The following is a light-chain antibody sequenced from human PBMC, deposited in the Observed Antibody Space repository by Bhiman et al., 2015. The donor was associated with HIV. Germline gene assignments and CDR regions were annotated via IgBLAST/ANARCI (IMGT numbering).Light chain of an antibody. J-gene: IGLJ1*01. CDR1: SSDIGDYNF. V-gene: IGLV2-14*03. CDR3: SSYTTSSTYV. CDR2: DVT. Sequence: QSALTQPASVSGSPGQSITISCVGTSSDIGDYNFVSWYQQHPGKAPKLIIFDVTKRPSGVSDRFSGSKSGNTASLTISGLQAEDEADYYCSSYTTSSTYVFGTGTKVTVL.